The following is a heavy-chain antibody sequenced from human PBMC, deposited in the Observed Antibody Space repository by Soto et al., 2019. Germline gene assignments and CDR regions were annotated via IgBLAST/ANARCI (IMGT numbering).Heavy chain of an antibody. Sequence: SETLSLTCTVSGGSVSSGSYYWSWIRQPPGKGLEWIGYIYYSGSTNYNPSLKSRVTISVDTSKNQFSLKLSSVTAADTAVYYCARGELAYCGGDCYPGYYGMDVWGQGTTVTSP. CDR1: GGSVSSGSYY. D-gene: IGHD2-21*02. V-gene: IGHV4-61*01. CDR2: IYYSGST. CDR3: ARGELAYCGGDCYPGYYGMDV. J-gene: IGHJ6*02.